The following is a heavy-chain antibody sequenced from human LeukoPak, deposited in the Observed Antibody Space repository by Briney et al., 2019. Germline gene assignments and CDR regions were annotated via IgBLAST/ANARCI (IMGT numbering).Heavy chain of an antibody. V-gene: IGHV1-8*01. CDR3: ARAYGRIQLWLSNWFDP. CDR1: GYTFTSYD. J-gene: IGHJ5*02. D-gene: IGHD5-18*01. Sequence: ASVKVSRKASGYTFTSYDINWVRQATGQGLEWMGWMNPNSGNTGYAQKFQGRVTMTRNTSISTAYMELSNLRSEDTAVYYCARAYGRIQLWLSNWFDPWGQGTLVTVSS. CDR2: MNPNSGNT.